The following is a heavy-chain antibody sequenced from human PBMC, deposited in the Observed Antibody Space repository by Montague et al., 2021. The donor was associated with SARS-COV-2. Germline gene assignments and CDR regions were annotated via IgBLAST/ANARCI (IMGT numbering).Heavy chain of an antibody. V-gene: IGHV4-39*01. CDR1: GGSISTGSYY. CDR3: VRGGDYTDYGRVDY. CDR2: IYYSGDT. Sequence: SETLFLTCSFSGGSISTGSYYWGWIRQPPRKGLEWIGSIYYSGDTYYXPSLKSRVTISVDTSKNQFSLRLSSVTAADTAVYYCVRGGDYTDYGRVDYWGQGTLVIVSS. D-gene: IGHD4-11*01. J-gene: IGHJ4*02.